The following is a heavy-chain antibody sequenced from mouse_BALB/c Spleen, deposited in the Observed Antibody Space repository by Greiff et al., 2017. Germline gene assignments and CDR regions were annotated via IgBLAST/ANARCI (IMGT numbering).Heavy chain of an antibody. CDR3: ARYDGYYHYAMDY. J-gene: IGHJ4*01. V-gene: IGHV14-1*02. CDR1: GFNITDYY. Sequence: EVQLQQSGAELVRPGALVKLSCKASGFNITDYYMHWVKQRPEHGLEWIGWIDPENGNTIYDPKFQGKASITADTSSNTAYLQLSSLTSEDTAVYYCARYDGYYHYAMDYWGQGTSVTVSS. D-gene: IGHD2-3*01. CDR2: IDPENGNT.